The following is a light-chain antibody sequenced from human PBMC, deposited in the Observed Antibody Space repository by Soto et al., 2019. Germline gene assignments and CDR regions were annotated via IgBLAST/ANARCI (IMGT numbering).Light chain of an antibody. V-gene: IGLV2-14*01. J-gene: IGLJ2*01. CDR1: SSDVGGYNY. Sequence: QSAQTQPASVSGSPGQSITLSCTGTSSDVGGYNYVSWYQQHPDKAPKLMIYEVNNRPSGVSNRFSGSKSGDTASLTISGLQAEDEADYYCISYSSTSTQVVFGGGTKLTVL. CDR2: EVN. CDR3: ISYSSTSTQVV.